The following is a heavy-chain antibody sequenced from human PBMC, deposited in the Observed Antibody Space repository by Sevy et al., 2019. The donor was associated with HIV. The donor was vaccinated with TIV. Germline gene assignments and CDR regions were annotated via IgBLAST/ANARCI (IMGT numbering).Heavy chain of an antibody. V-gene: IGHV3-33*01. Sequence: GGYLRLSCATSGFTFSSYGMHWVRQAPGKGLEWVSLIWFHGTKEYYSDSVKGRFTVSRDNSKNTLYLQLTSLRPEDTAVCYCARDRGVAGTRDFDYWGQGTLVTVSS. J-gene: IGHJ4*02. CDR1: GFTFSSYG. CDR2: IWFHGTKE. D-gene: IGHD6-19*01. CDR3: ARDRGVAGTRDFDY.